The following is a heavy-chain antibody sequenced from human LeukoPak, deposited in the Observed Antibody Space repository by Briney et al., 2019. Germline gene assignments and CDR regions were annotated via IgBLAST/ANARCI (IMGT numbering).Heavy chain of an antibody. J-gene: IGHJ5*02. CDR2: MNPNSGNT. Sequence: ASVKVSCKASGYTFTSYDINWVRQATGQGLEWMGWMNPNSGNTGYAQKFQGRVTMTRNTSISTAYMELSSLRSEDTAVYYCARALSYCSSTNCYLPSWLGPWGQGTLVTVSS. V-gene: IGHV1-8*01. CDR1: GYTFTSYD. D-gene: IGHD2-2*01. CDR3: ARALSYCSSTNCYLPSWLGP.